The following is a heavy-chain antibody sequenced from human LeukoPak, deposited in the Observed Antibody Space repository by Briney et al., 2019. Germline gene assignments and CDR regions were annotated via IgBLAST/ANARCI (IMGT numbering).Heavy chain of an antibody. Sequence: SETLSLTCAVYGGSFSYYYWSWIRQPPGKGLEWIGEINHSGSTNYNPSLKSRVTISVDTSKNQFSLKMTSVTAADTAVYYCARGVGASSWYQGGLDYWGQGTLVTVSS. CDR3: ARGVGASSWYQGGLDY. CDR1: GGSFSYYY. D-gene: IGHD6-13*01. J-gene: IGHJ4*02. CDR2: INHSGST. V-gene: IGHV4-34*01.